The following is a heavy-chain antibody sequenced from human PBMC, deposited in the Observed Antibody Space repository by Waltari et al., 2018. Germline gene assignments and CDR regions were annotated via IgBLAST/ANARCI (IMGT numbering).Heavy chain of an antibody. CDR2: ISSTGSYT. CDR3: ARGGWGFYLDD. V-gene: IGHV3-21*01. J-gene: IGHJ4*02. D-gene: IGHD7-27*01. Sequence: EVQLVESGGGLVKPGGSLRLACAASGFPFSSYSMNWARQDPGKGLEWVSSISSTGSYTHYADSVKGRCSISRDNAKNSLYLQMNSLRAEDTAVYYCARGGWGFYLDDWGQGTLVT. CDR1: GFPFSSYS.